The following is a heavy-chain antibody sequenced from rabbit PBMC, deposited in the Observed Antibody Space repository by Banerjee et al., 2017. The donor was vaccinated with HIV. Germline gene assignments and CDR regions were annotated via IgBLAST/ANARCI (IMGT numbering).Heavy chain of an antibody. Sequence: QQQLEESGGGLVKPGGTLTLTCKASGIDFSNYYYMCWVRQAPGKGLELIACIDTSDGDTDYANWPKGRFTISKASSTTVTLQMTSLTAADTATYFCARNYVNVFDPRGPGTLVTVS. D-gene: IGHD1-1*01. V-gene: IGHV1S45*01. CDR3: ARNYVNVFDP. CDR1: GIDFSNYYY. CDR2: IDTSDGDT. J-gene: IGHJ2*01.